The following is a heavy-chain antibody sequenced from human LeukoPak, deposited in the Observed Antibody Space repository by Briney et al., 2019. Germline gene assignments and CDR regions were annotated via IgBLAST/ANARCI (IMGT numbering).Heavy chain of an antibody. CDR1: GFTFSSYS. CDR2: ISSSNSYI. V-gene: IGHV3-21*01. Sequence: GGSLRLSCAASGFTFSSYSMNWVRQAPGKGLEWVSSISSSNSYIYYADSVKGRFTISRDNAKNSLYLQMNSLRAEDTAVYYCARVTYYYDSSGYSSGGRSYYYGMDVWGQGTTVTVSS. D-gene: IGHD3-22*01. J-gene: IGHJ6*02. CDR3: ARVTYYYDSSGYSSGGRSYYYGMDV.